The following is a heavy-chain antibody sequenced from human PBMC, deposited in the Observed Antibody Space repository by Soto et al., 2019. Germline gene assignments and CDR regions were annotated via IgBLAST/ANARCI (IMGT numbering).Heavy chain of an antibody. J-gene: IGHJ4*02. D-gene: IGHD3-10*01. CDR1: GGSFSGYY. Sequence: SETLSLTCAVYGGSFSGYYWSWIRQPPGKGLEWIGYIYYSGSTYYNPSLKSRVTISVDTSKNQFSLKLSSVTAADTAVYYCARGLYIWFGEGYYFDYWGQGTLVTVSS. V-gene: IGHV4-34*09. CDR2: IYYSGST. CDR3: ARGLYIWFGEGYYFDY.